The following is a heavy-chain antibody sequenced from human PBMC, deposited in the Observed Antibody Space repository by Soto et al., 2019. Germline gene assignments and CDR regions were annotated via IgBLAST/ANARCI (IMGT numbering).Heavy chain of an antibody. V-gene: IGHV3-23*01. CDR2: ISGSGGST. D-gene: IGHD6-13*01. CDR3: AKIGQQLYYFDY. Sequence: EVQLLESGGGLVQPGGSLRLSCAASGFTFSSYAMSWVRQAPGKGLEWVSAISGSGGSTYYADSVKGRFTISGDNSKNTLYLQMNSLRAEDTAVYYCAKIGQQLYYFDYWGQGTLVTVSS. J-gene: IGHJ4*02. CDR1: GFTFSSYA.